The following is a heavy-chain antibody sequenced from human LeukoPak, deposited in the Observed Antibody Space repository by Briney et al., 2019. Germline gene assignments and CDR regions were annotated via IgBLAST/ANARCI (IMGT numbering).Heavy chain of an antibody. CDR1: GFTFINAW. J-gene: IGHJ5*02. CDR2: IKSKTDGGTT. D-gene: IGHD3-10*01. CDR3: AKGAYYYGSGSYCFDH. Sequence: GSLRLSCAASGFTFINAWMSWVRQAPGKGLEWVGRIKSKTDGGTTDYAAPVKGRFTISRDYSKNTLFLQMNSLRAGDTAVYYCAKGAYYYGSGSYCFDHWGQGTLVTVST. V-gene: IGHV3-15*01.